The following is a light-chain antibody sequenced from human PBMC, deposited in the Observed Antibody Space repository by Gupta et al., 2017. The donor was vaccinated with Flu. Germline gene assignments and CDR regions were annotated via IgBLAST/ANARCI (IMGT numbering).Light chain of an antibody. Sequence: QAVLPQLSSLSASPGASASLTCTLRSDISVDTYRVYWYQQKPGSPPQFLLRYKSDSDKERGSGVPRRFSGSKDASANAGILLISGLQSEDEADYYCMIWHSSTYVFGTGTRVTVL. J-gene: IGLJ1*01. CDR3: MIWHSSTYV. V-gene: IGLV5-45*02. CDR2: YKSDSDK. CDR1: SDISVDTYR.